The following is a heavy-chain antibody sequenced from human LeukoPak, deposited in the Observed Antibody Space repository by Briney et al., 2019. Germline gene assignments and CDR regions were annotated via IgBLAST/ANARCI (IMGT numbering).Heavy chain of an antibody. CDR3: AKDKGGSGYDHLDS. CDR2: TYYRSKWYN. V-gene: IGHV6-1*01. J-gene: IGHJ4*02. D-gene: IGHD5-12*01. Sequence: SQTLSLTCAISGDSVSTNSAAWNWIRQSPSRGLEWLGGTYYRSKWYNDYAVSVKSRITINPDTSKNQFSLQLNSVTPEDTAVYYCAKDKGGSGYDHLDSWGQGTLVTVSS. CDR1: GDSVSTNSAA.